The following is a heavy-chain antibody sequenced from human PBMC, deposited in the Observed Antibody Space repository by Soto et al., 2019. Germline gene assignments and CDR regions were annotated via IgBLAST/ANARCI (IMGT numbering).Heavy chain of an antibody. V-gene: IGHV3-23*01. CDR1: GFTFSTYA. CDR3: VKDGSTVFGMVIPFEK. J-gene: IGHJ4*02. Sequence: GGSLRLSCAASGFTFSTYAMNWVRQAPGRGLEWVSGFSDSDGDTHYADSVKGRFTISRDTAKNTLYLQMNSLRAEDTAVYFCVKDGSTVFGMVIPFEKWGQGTVVTVSS. D-gene: IGHD3-3*01. CDR2: FSDSDGDT.